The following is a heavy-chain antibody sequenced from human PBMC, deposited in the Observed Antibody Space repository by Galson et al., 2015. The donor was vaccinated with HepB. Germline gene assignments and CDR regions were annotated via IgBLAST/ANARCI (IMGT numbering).Heavy chain of an antibody. Sequence: SVKVSCKASGYTFTGYYMHWVRQAPGQGLEWMGWINPNSGGTNYAQKFQGRVTMTRDTSISTAYMELSRLRSDDTAVYYCASLGRRTTWGWPRDGMDVWGQGTTVTVSS. CDR2: INPNSGGT. CDR1: GYTFTGYY. CDR3: ASLGRRTTWGWPRDGMDV. D-gene: IGHD1-1*01. V-gene: IGHV1-2*02. J-gene: IGHJ6*02.